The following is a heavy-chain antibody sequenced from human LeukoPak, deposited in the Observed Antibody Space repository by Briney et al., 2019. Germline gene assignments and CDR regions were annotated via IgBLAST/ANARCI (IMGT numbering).Heavy chain of an antibody. CDR1: DGSISTSDYY. J-gene: IGHJ4*02. V-gene: IGHV4-39*07. CDR3: ARVAWIQLWGSQGGFDY. D-gene: IGHD5-18*01. CDR2: IYYSGST. Sequence: SETLSLTCTVSDGSISTSDYYWGWIRQPPGKGLEWIGSIYYSGSTYYNPSLKSRVTISVDTSKNQFSLKLGSVTAADTAVYYCARVAWIQLWGSQGGFDYWGQGTLVTVSS.